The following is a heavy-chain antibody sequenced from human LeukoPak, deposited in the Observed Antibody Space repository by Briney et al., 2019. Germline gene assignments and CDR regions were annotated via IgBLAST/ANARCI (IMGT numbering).Heavy chain of an antibody. CDR1: GFTFSSYA. J-gene: IGHJ4*02. D-gene: IGHD3-10*01. Sequence: GGSPRLSCVASGFTFSSYAMNWVRQAPGKGLEWVSSISGSGGSTYYADSVKGHFTISRDNSKNTLYLQMNSLRAEDTAVFYCAKGRGSGSLQLDYWGQGTLVTVSS. CDR2: ISGSGGST. V-gene: IGHV3-23*01. CDR3: AKGRGSGSLQLDY.